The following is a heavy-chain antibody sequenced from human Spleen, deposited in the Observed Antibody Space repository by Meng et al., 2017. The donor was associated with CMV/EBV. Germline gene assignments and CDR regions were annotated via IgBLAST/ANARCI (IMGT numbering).Heavy chain of an antibody. Sequence: GGSLRLSCAASGFTVSSNYMSWVRQAPGKGLEWVSSISSSSSYIYYADSVKGRFTISRDNAKNSLYLQMNSLRAEDTAVYYCASPDYYDSSGYYYYWGQGTLVTVSS. D-gene: IGHD3-22*01. CDR3: ASPDYYDSSGYYYY. CDR1: GFTVSSNY. CDR2: ISSSSSYI. V-gene: IGHV3-21*01. J-gene: IGHJ4*02.